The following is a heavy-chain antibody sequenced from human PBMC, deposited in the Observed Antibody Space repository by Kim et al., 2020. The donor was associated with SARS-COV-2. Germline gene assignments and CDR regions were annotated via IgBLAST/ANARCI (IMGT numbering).Heavy chain of an antibody. CDR2: IIPIFGTA. CDR1: GGTFSSYA. Sequence: SVKVSCKASGGTFSSYAISWVRQAPGQGLEWMGGIIPIFGTANYAQKFQGRVTITADESTSTAYMELSSLRSEDTAVYYCAREPGSYLYYFDYWGQGTLVTVSS. D-gene: IGHD1-26*01. J-gene: IGHJ4*02. CDR3: AREPGSYLYYFDY. V-gene: IGHV1-69*13.